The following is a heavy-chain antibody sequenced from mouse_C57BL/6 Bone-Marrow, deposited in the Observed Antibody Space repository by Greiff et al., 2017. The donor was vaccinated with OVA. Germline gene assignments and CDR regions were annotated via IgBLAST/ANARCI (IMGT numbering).Heavy chain of an antibody. J-gene: IGHJ4*01. Sequence: EVMLVESGGDLVKPGGSLKLSCAASGFTFSSYGMSWVRQTPDKRLEWVATLSSGGSYTYYPDSVKGRFTISRDNAKNTLYLQMSSLKSEDTAMYYCARHIPHYYGSSYGAMDYWGQGTSVTVSS. CDR3: ARHIPHYYGSSYGAMDY. CDR1: GFTFSSYG. CDR2: LSSGGSYT. V-gene: IGHV5-6*02. D-gene: IGHD1-1*01.